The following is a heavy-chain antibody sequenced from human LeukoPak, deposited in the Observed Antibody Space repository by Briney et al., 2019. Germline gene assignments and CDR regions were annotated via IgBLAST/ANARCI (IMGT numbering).Heavy chain of an antibody. J-gene: IGHJ4*02. CDR1: GFTFNTYG. Sequence: GGSLRLSCAASGFTFNTYGMNWVRQAPGKGLEWVAIIWYDGGIKYYEDSVKGRFTISRDNSENTLYLQMNSLRAEDTAVYYCAKDVERPVRSSFDYWGQGTLVTVSS. CDR3: AKDVERPVRSSFDY. CDR2: IWYDGGIK. V-gene: IGHV3-33*06. D-gene: IGHD3-3*01.